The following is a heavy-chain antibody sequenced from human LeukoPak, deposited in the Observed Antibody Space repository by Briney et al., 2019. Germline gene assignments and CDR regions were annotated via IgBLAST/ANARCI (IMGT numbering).Heavy chain of an antibody. V-gene: IGHV4-59*06. J-gene: IGHJ6*02. Sequence: SETLSLTCTVSGGSISSYYWSWIRQHPGKGLEWIGYIYYSGSTYYNLSLKSRVTISVDTSKNQFSPKLSSVTAADTAVYYCARGLEQAYYDSSGYYSYYYGMDVWGQGTTVTVSS. CDR2: IYYSGST. D-gene: IGHD3-22*01. CDR1: GGSISSYY. CDR3: ARGLEQAYYDSSGYYSYYYGMDV.